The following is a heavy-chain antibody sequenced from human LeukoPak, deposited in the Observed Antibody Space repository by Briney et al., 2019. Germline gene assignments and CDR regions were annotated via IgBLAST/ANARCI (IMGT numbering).Heavy chain of an antibody. V-gene: IGHV1-24*01. CDR1: GYTLTELS. J-gene: IGHJ4*02. Sequence: AAVKVSCKVSGYTLTELSTHWVRQAPGKGLEWMGGFDPEDGETIYAQKFQGRVTMTEDTSTDTAYMELSSLRSEDTAVYYCATEQWLSSYYFDYWGQGTLVTVSS. CDR3: ATEQWLSSYYFDY. D-gene: IGHD3-22*01. CDR2: FDPEDGET.